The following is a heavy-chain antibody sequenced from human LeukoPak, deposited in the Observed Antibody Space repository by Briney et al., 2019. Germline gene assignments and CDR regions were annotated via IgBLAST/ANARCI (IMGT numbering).Heavy chain of an antibody. CDR1: GLTLSHYY. V-gene: IGHV3-11*01. J-gene: IGHJ6*02. CDR3: ARGHTGLEV. CDR2: IDRSGSSI. Sequence: PGGSLRLSCAASGLTLSHYYMSWIRQTPGKGLEWVSYIDRSGSSIYYADSVRGRFTVSRDNAKNSLFLQMNNLRAEDTALYYCARGHTGLEVWGQGTTVTVSS.